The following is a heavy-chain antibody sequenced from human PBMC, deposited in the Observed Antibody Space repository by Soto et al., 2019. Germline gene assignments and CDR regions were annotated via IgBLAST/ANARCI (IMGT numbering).Heavy chain of an antibody. J-gene: IGHJ6*02. Sequence: QVQLVESGGGVVQPGRSLRLSCAASGFTFSSYGMHWVRQAPGKGLEWVAVISYDGSNKYYADSVKGRFTISRDNSKNTLYLQMNSLRAEDTAVYYCAKDRIPQGGGPMGYYYYYGMDVWGQGTTVTVSS. V-gene: IGHV3-30*18. CDR3: AKDRIPQGGGPMGYYYYYGMDV. D-gene: IGHD2-15*01. CDR2: ISYDGSNK. CDR1: GFTFSSYG.